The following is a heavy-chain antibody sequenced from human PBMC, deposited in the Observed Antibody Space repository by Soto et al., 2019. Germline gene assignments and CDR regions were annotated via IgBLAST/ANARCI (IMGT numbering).Heavy chain of an antibody. CDR2: IYPGDSDT. J-gene: IGHJ6*03. CDR1: GYSFTSYW. CDR3: ARHGIAAAGTVDDYYYYYMDV. D-gene: IGHD6-13*01. Sequence: GESLKISCKGSGYSFTSYWIGWVRQMPGKGLEWMGIIYPGDSDTRYSPSFQGQVTISADKSISTAYLQWSSLKASDTAMYYCARHGIAAAGTVDDYYYYYMDVWGKGTTVTVSS. V-gene: IGHV5-51*01.